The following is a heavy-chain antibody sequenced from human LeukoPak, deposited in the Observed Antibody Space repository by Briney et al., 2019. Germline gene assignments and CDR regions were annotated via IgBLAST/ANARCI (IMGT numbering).Heavy chain of an antibody. D-gene: IGHD6-19*01. J-gene: IGHJ4*02. V-gene: IGHV4-59*08. CDR3: AVGSPSSGWYYFDY. CDR1: GGSISSYY. CDR2: TYYSGST. Sequence: SETLSLTCTVSGGSISSYYWSWIRQPPGKGLEWIGYTYYSGSTNYNPSLKSRVTISVDTSKNQFSLKLSSVTAADTAVYYCAVGSPSSGWYYFDYWGQGTLVTVSS.